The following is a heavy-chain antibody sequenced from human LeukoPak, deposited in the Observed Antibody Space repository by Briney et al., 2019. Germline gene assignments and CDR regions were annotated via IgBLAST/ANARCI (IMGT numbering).Heavy chain of an antibody. CDR1: GGSISSYY. J-gene: IGHJ6*03. CDR2: IYYSGST. Sequence: SETLSLTCTVSGGSISSYYWSWIRQPPGKGLEWIGYIYYSGSTNYNPSLKSRVTISVDTSKNQFSLKLSSVTAADTAVYYCARVGSSGWVHYYYYMDVWGKGTTVTISS. D-gene: IGHD6-19*01. V-gene: IGHV4-59*01. CDR3: ARVGSSGWVHYYYYMDV.